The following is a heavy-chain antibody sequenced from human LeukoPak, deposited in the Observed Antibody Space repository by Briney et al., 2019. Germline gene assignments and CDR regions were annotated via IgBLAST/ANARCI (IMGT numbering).Heavy chain of an antibody. CDR3: AKDRSGSNYGFAYWNFHL. CDR1: GFTFSTYA. D-gene: IGHD5-18*01. CDR2: ISGSGDST. V-gene: IGHV3-23*01. J-gene: IGHJ2*01. Sequence: GGSLRLSCAASGFTFSTYAMSWVRQAPGKGLEWVSAISGSGDSTYYADSVKGRFTISRDNSKNTLYLQMNSLRADDTAVYYCAKDRSGSNYGFAYWNFHLWGRGTLVTVSS.